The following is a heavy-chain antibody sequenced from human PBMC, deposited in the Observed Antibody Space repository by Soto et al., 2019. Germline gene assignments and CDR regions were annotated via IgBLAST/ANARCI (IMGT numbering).Heavy chain of an antibody. J-gene: IGHJ4*02. CDR3: ARQSRTGATTY. Sequence: PGGSLRLSCTTSGFSFASFAMTWVRQAPGKGLEWVATISGSDGKTYYADSVKGRFSISRDTSRNTLYLQMNSLRADDTAMYYCARQSRTGATTYWGQGTLVTVSS. CDR2: ISGSDGKT. D-gene: IGHD1-26*01. V-gene: IGHV3-23*01. CDR1: GFSFASFA.